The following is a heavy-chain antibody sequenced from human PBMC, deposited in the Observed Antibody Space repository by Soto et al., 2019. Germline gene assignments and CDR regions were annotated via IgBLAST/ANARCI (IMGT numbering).Heavy chain of an antibody. J-gene: IGHJ4*02. V-gene: IGHV3-74*01. CDR3: ATAEVDY. CDR2: MNSDGSST. CDR1: GFTFGNSW. Sequence: GGSLRLSCAASGFTFGNSWMHWVRQAPGEGLEWVSRMNSDGSSTNYADSVKGRFTVSRDNAKNTLYLQMNSLRAEDTAVYYCATAEVDYWGPGTLVTVSS.